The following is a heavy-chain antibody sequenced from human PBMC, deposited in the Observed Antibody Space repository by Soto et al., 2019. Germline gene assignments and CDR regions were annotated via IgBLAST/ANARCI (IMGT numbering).Heavy chain of an antibody. V-gene: IGHV3-7*01. J-gene: IGHJ6*03. D-gene: IGHD4-17*01. CDR2: IKQDGSEK. CDR1: GFTFSSYW. CDR3: ARVDYDGSAYCYYYYMDV. Sequence: GGSLRLSCAASGFTFSSYWMSWVRQAPGKGLEWVANIKQDGSEKYYVDSVKGRFTISRDNAKNSLYLQMNSLRAEDTAVYYCARVDYDGSAYCYYYYMDVWGKGTTVTVSS.